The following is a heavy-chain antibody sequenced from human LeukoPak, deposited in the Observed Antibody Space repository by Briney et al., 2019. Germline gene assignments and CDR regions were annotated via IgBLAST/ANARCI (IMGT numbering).Heavy chain of an antibody. Sequence: PGGSLRLSCAASGFTFSSYWMHWVRQAPGKGLVWVSRINTDGSSTSYADSVKGRFTISRDNAKNTLYLQMNSLRAEDTAVYYCARGVRQLGYFDYWGQGTLVTVSS. CDR3: ARGVRQLGYFDY. CDR1: GFTFSSYW. J-gene: IGHJ4*02. CDR2: INTDGSST. D-gene: IGHD6-6*01. V-gene: IGHV3-74*01.